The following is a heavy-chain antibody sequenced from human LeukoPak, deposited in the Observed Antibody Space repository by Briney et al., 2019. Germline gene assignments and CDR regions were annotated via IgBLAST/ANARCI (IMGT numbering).Heavy chain of an antibody. CDR2: IYNSGST. CDR3: ARNEGYGDYQFDY. V-gene: IGHV4-4*09. D-gene: IGHD4-17*01. Sequence: SETLSLTCTVSGGSIGSYYWSWIRQPPGKGLEWIGYIYNSGSTYYNPSLKSRVTISVDTSKNQFSLKLSSVTAADTAVYYCARNEGYGDYQFDYWGQGTLVTVSS. CDR1: GGSIGSYY. J-gene: IGHJ4*02.